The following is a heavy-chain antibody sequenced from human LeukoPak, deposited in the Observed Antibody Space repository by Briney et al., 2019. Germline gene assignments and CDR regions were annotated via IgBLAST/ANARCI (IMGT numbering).Heavy chain of an antibody. Sequence: SGGSLRLSCAASGFTFSNYWMHWVRQAPGEGLVWVSRINSDGSSTSYADSVKGRFTISRDNAKNSLYLQMNSLRAEDTALYYCAKDSYGDYGGPYWYFDLWGRGTLVTVSS. V-gene: IGHV3-74*01. CDR1: GFTFSNYW. J-gene: IGHJ2*01. D-gene: IGHD4-17*01. CDR3: AKDSYGDYGGPYWYFDL. CDR2: INSDGSST.